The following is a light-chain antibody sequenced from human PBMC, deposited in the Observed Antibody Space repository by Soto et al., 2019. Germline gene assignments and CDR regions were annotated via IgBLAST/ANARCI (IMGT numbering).Light chain of an antibody. V-gene: IGKV1-5*03. CDR2: KAS. CDR1: QRISTW. Sequence: DIQMTQSPSTLSASVGDRVTITCRASQRISTWLAWYQQKPGKAPKLLIYKASTLGSGVPSRFSGSGSGTEFTLTISRLQPDDFATYYCQQYNSYSSFGQGTKVEIK. J-gene: IGKJ1*01. CDR3: QQYNSYSS.